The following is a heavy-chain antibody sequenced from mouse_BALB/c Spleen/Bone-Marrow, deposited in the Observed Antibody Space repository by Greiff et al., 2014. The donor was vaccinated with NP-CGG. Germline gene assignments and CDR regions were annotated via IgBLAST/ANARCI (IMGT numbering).Heavy chain of an antibody. CDR1: GYTFTSYY. D-gene: IGHD2-1*01. CDR3: SRGGNFDVMDY. V-gene: IGHV1S81*02. Sequence: QVHVKQSGAELVKPGASVKLSCKASGYTFTSYYMFWVKQRPGQGLEWIGGINPSNGANNFNEKFKSKATLTVDKSSSTAYMQLSSLTSEDSAVYYCSRGGNFDVMDYWGQGTSVTVSS. J-gene: IGHJ4*01. CDR2: INPSNGAN.